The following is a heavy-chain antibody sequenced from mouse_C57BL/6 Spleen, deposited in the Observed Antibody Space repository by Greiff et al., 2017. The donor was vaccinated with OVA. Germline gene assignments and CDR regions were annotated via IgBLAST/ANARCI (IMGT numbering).Heavy chain of an antibody. J-gene: IGHJ2*01. V-gene: IGHV1-53*01. CDR1: GYTFTSYW. CDR3: ARADYYGSSWSYFDY. CDR2: INPSNGGT. Sequence: QVQLQQPGTELVKPGASVKLSCKASGYTFTSYWMHWVKQRPGQGLEWIGNINPSNGGTNYNEKFKSKATLTVDKSSSTAYMQLSSLTSEDSAVYYGARADYYGSSWSYFDYWGQGTTLTVSS. D-gene: IGHD1-1*01.